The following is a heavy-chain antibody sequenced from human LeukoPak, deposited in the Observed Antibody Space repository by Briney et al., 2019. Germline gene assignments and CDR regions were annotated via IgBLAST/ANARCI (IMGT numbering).Heavy chain of an antibody. Sequence: ASVKVSCKATGYTFTDYYMHWGRQAPGQGLEWMGWINPNSGGTNYAQNFQGRVTMTRDTSISTAYMELSRLRSDDTAMYYCARVIAAASTGLVYWGQGTLVTVSS. J-gene: IGHJ4*02. CDR1: GYTFTDYY. D-gene: IGHD6-13*01. CDR3: ARVIAAASTGLVY. V-gene: IGHV1-2*02. CDR2: INPNSGGT.